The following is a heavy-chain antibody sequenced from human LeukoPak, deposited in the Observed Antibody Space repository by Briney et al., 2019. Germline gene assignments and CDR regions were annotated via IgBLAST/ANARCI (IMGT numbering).Heavy chain of an antibody. Sequence: SGGSLRLSCAASGFTFSSYAMHWVRQAPGKGLEWVAVISYDGSNKYYADSVKGRFTISRDNSKNTLYLQMNSLRAEDTAVYYCARTMVRGVIQYGMDVWGQGTTVTVSS. CDR3: ARTMVRGVIQYGMDV. CDR1: GFTFSSYA. V-gene: IGHV3-30-3*01. J-gene: IGHJ6*02. D-gene: IGHD3-10*01. CDR2: ISYDGSNK.